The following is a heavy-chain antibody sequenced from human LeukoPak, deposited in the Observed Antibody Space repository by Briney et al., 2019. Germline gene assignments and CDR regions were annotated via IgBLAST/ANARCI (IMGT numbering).Heavy chain of an antibody. CDR3: ARGGGAVALNNWFDP. J-gene: IGHJ5*02. CDR1: GYTFTSYD. Sequence: ASVKVSCKASGYTFTSYDINWVRQATGRGLEWMGWMNPNSGNTGYAQKFQGRVTMTRNTSISTAYMELSSLRSEDTAVYYCARGGGAVALNNWFDPWGQGTLVTVSS. D-gene: IGHD6-19*01. V-gene: IGHV1-8*01. CDR2: MNPNSGNT.